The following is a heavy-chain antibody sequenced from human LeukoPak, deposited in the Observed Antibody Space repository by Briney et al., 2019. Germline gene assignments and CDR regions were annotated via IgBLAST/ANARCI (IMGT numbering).Heavy chain of an antibody. D-gene: IGHD3-9*01. CDR3: ARARTYYDILTGYYDLGYYYYMDV. J-gene: IGHJ6*03. V-gene: IGHV3-21*01. CDR2: ISSSSSYI. CDR1: GFTFSSYS. Sequence: GGSLRLSCAASGFTFSSYSMNWVRQAPGQGLEWVSSISSSSSYIYYADSVKGRFTISRDNAKNSLYLQMNSLRAEDTAVYYCARARTYYDILTGYYDLGYYYYMDVWGKGTTVTVSS.